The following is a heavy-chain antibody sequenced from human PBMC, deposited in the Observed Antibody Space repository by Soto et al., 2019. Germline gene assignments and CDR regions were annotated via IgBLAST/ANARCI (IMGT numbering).Heavy chain of an antibody. CDR1: VYGVSSNSAA. CDR2: TYYRSKWYN. Sequence: SQTLSLTCAISVYGVSSNSAAWSWIIQSPSRGLEWLGRTYYRSKWYNDYAVSVKSRITINPDTSKNQFSLQLNSVTPEDTAVYYCARVGSSSPGNYYYGMEVWGQGTTDSVS. D-gene: IGHD6-13*01. J-gene: IGHJ6*01. CDR3: ARVGSSSPGNYYYGMEV. V-gene: IGHV6-1*01.